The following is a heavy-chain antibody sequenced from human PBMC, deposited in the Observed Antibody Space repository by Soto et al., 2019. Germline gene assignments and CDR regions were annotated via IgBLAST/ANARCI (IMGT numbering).Heavy chain of an antibody. Sequence: QVQLVQSGAEVKKPGSSVKVSCKASGGTFSTYTISWVRQAPGQGLEWMGRIAPIINIPDYSQKFQGRVTITADKSTTTAYMALSSLRSEDTAVYYCARAMCFRGSCYLEVWGQGTLVTVSS. CDR3: ARAMCFRGSCYLEV. V-gene: IGHV1-69*02. CDR1: GGTFSTYT. CDR2: IAPIINIP. J-gene: IGHJ4*02. D-gene: IGHD2-15*01.